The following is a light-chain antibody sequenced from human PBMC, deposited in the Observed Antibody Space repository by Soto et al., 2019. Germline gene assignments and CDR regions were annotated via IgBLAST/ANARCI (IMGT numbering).Light chain of an antibody. CDR1: QSVSSD. CDR2: GAS. J-gene: IGKJ1*01. CDR3: KQYAKWPPQA. Sequence: EIGVPQSRATLSVSRGERAALSFRVSQSVSSDLAWYQHKPGPAPRRLIYGASARATGSPARFSGRVSGTECTRTISNLQSDYFPVYLCKQYAKWPPQAFSPGTKVDIK. V-gene: IGKV3-15*01.